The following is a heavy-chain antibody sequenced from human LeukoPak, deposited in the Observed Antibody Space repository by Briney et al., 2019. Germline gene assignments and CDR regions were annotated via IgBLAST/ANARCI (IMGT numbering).Heavy chain of an antibody. J-gene: IGHJ4*02. Sequence: GGSLRLSCAASGFTFSSYAMSWVRQAPGKGLEWVSAISGSGGSTYYADSVKGRFTISRDNAKNTLYLQMNSLRAEDTAVYYCARAGPSSMAVQTAPGTPNTLGCWGQGTLVTVSS. CDR3: ARAGPSSMAVQTAPGTPNTLGC. CDR1: GFTFSSYA. D-gene: IGHD5-24*01. V-gene: IGHV3-23*01. CDR2: ISGSGGST.